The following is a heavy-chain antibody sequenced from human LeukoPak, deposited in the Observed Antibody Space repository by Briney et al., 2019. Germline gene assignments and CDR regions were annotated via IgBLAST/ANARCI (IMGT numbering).Heavy chain of an antibody. CDR2: INPSGGST. Sequence: ASVKVSCKVSGYTLTELSMHWVRQAPGQGLEWMGIINPSGGSTSYAQKFQGRVTMTRDTSTSTVYMELSSLRSEDTAVYYCARDSGAQTTYYGNHYYYYYMDVWGKGTTVTVSS. V-gene: IGHV1-46*01. J-gene: IGHJ6*03. CDR1: GYTLTELS. CDR3: ARDSGAQTTYYGNHYYYYYMDV. D-gene: IGHD3-3*01.